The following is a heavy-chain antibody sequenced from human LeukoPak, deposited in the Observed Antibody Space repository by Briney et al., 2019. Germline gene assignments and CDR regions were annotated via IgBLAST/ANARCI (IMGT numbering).Heavy chain of an antibody. CDR3: AKEVQLLPFDY. J-gene: IGHJ4*02. V-gene: IGHV3-30*02. CDR2: IQYDGINK. D-gene: IGHD6-6*01. CDR1: EFSFSSHG. Sequence: GGSLRLSCATSEFSFSSHGMHWVRQAPGKGLEWVAFIQYDGINKFYADSVKGRFTVSRDNSKNTVFLQMNSLRPEDTAVYYCAKEVQLLPFDYWGQGTLVTVSS.